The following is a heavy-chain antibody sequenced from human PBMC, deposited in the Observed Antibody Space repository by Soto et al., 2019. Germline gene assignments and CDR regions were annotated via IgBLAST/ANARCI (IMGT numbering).Heavy chain of an antibody. V-gene: IGHV4-59*08. CDR2: IYSSGST. CDR1: GGSISSYY. CDR3: ARQGPVLRYFDWLPYPNDY. D-gene: IGHD3-9*01. J-gene: IGHJ4*02. Sequence: SETLSLTCTVSGGSISSYYWSWIRQPPGKGLEWIGYIYSSGSTNYNPSLKSRVTISVDTSKNQFSLKLSSVTAADTAVYYCARQGPVLRYFDWLPYPNDYWGQGTLVTVSS.